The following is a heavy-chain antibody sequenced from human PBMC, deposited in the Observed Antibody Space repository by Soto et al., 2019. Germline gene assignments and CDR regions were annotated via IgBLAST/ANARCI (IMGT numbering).Heavy chain of an antibody. J-gene: IGHJ6*04. CDR2: IFPGDSDT. CDR1: GYTFTSHW. CDR3: ARPLGVAGRCYFYFALYG. D-gene: IGHD6-6*01. Sequence: GESLKISCKGSGYTFTSHWIGWVRQMPGKGLEWMGIIFPGDSDTRYSPSFQGQVTISADKSINTAYLQWSSLKASDTAIYYCARPLGVAGRCYFYFALYGWGKGTTVTVSS. V-gene: IGHV5-51*01.